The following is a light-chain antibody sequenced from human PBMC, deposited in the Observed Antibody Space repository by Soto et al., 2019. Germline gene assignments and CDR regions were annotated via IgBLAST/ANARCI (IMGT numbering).Light chain of an antibody. Sequence: DIQMTQSPSSLSASVGDRVTITCRASQSISSYLNWYQQKPGNAPKLLIYAASRLQSGVPSRFSGTGSETDFTLTISSLHPEDFATYYCQQSYTTPRTFGQGTKLEIK. J-gene: IGKJ2*01. V-gene: IGKV1-39*01. CDR2: AAS. CDR1: QSISSY. CDR3: QQSYTTPRT.